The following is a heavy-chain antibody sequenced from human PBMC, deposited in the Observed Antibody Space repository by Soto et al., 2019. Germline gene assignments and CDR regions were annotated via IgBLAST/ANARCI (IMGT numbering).Heavy chain of an antibody. CDR1: GYTFTNYA. Sequence: QVQLVQSGAAVKKPGASVKVSCKASGYTFTNYAMHWVRQAPGQRLEWMGWINAGNGNTKYSQKFQGRVTITRDTAASTAYMDLSSLSSEDTAVYYCAREGEGHYYDSRGYLRSFDYWGQGTLVTVSS. J-gene: IGHJ4*02. CDR3: AREGEGHYYDSRGYLRSFDY. V-gene: IGHV1-3*01. CDR2: INAGNGNT. D-gene: IGHD3-22*01.